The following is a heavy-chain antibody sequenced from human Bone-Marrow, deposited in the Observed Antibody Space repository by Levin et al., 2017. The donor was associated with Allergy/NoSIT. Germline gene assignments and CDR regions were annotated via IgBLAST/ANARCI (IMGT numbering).Heavy chain of an antibody. Sequence: PGGSLRLSCAASGFTFSRYDIHWVRQAPGRGLEWVTLMSYDGSNKYYADSVKGRFTVSRDNSKNTLYLQMNSLRPEDTAVYHCAKLSSTHYLDAFDIWGQGTMVTVSS. CDR1: GFTFSRYD. CDR3: AKLSSTHYLDAFDI. CDR2: MSYDGSNK. D-gene: IGHD2/OR15-2a*01. V-gene: IGHV3-30*18. J-gene: IGHJ3*02.